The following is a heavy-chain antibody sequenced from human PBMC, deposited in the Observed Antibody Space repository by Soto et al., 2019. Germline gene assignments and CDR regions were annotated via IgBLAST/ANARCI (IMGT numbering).Heavy chain of an antibody. CDR2: ITWNGKIT. D-gene: IGHD2-21*01. CDR1: GFTFDDFA. Sequence: EVHLVESGGGLAQPGRSLRLSCAASGFTFDDFAMHWVRRVPGKGLEWVSSITWNGKITGYGDSVKGRFIISRDNAKNPLYLQMTSLRREDTALYYCAKGGPDAFCGGGRCYFESWGQGTQVTVSS. CDR3: AKGGPDAFCGGGRCYFES. V-gene: IGHV3-9*01. J-gene: IGHJ4*02.